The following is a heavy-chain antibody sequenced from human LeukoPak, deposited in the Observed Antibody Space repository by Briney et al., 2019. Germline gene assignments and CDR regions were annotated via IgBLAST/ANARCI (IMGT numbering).Heavy chain of an antibody. CDR1: GYTFTGYY. J-gene: IGHJ4*02. Sequence: ASVKVSCKASGYTFTGYYMHWVRQAPGQGLEWMGWINPNSGGTNYAQKFQGRVTMTRDTSTSTAYMELSRLRSDDTAVYYCARDHYGDYEYYFDYWGQGTLVTVSS. D-gene: IGHD4-17*01. V-gene: IGHV1-2*02. CDR2: INPNSGGT. CDR3: ARDHYGDYEYYFDY.